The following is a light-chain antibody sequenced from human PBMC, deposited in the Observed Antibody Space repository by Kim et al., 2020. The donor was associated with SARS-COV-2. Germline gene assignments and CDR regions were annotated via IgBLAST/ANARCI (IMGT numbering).Light chain of an antibody. V-gene: IGLV2-14*03. CDR1: SSHIVSYNY. CDR3: SSFTTRSTLV. Sequence: GQAIYIAWTGTSSHIVSYNYDSWHQQNPGKAPKLMIYDVNKRPSGISSRFSGSKSGSTASLTISGLQAEDEADYYCSSFTTRSTLVFGRGTKVTVL. J-gene: IGLJ3*02. CDR2: DVN.